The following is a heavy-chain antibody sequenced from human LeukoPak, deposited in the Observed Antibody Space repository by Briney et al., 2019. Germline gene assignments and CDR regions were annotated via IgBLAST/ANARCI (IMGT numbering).Heavy chain of an antibody. CDR3: AREPVPDSGIYTVPFDY. V-gene: IGHV3-33*01. CDR1: GFIFSGYG. D-gene: IGHD3-10*01. CDR2: IWYDGSDK. J-gene: IGHJ4*02. Sequence: PGRSLRLSCAASGFIFSGYGMHWVRQAPGKGLEWVAVIWYDGSDKYYADSVKGRFTISRDNSKNTLYLQMNSLRAEDTAVYYCAREPVPDSGIYTVPFDYWGQGTLVTVSS.